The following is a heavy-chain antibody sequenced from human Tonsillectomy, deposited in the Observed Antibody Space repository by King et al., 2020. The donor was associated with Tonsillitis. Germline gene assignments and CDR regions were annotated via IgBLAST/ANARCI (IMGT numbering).Heavy chain of an antibody. Sequence: QLVQSGGGVVQPGGSLRLSCAASGFSFSNYGVHWVRQAPGKGLEWVAFIRYDGSHTYYADSVKGRFTISRDKSKNTLYLQMNSLSVEDTAVYYCAKDNPSTLTSPIDYWGQGTLVTVSS. J-gene: IGHJ4*02. CDR1: GFSFSNYG. CDR3: AKDNPSTLTSPIDY. D-gene: IGHD4-11*01. V-gene: IGHV3-30*02. CDR2: IRYDGSHT.